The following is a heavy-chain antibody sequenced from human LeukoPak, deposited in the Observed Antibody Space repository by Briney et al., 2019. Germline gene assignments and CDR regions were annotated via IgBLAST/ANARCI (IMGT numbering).Heavy chain of an antibody. D-gene: IGHD6-19*01. CDR1: GFTFDDYA. Sequence: GGSLRLSCAASGFTFDDYAMHWVRQAPGKGLEWVSGISWNSGSIGYADSVKGRFTISRDNAKNSLYLQMNSLRAEDTALYYCASYSSGPRGYWGQGTLVTVSS. CDR3: ASYSSGPRGY. CDR2: ISWNSGSI. J-gene: IGHJ4*02. V-gene: IGHV3-9*01.